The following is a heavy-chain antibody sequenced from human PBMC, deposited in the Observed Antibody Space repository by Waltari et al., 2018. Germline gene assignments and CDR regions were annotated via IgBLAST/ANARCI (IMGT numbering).Heavy chain of an antibody. CDR3: ARDRGDSGSYYGWDWFDP. CDR2: IDNSGST. Sequence: QVQLQESGPGLVKRSETLSLTCTVSGGSICSHYWSWIRQPPGKGLEWIGNIDNSGSTNYKPSLKSRVSISVDTSKNQFSLKLSSVTAADTAVYYCARDRGDSGSYYGWDWFDPWGQGTLVTVSS. J-gene: IGHJ5*02. CDR1: GGSICSHY. V-gene: IGHV4-59*11. D-gene: IGHD1-26*01.